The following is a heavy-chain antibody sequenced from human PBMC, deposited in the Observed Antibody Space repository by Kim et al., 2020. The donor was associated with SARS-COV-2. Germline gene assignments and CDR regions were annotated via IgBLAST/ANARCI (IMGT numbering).Heavy chain of an antibody. CDR1: GFSLSTSGVG. D-gene: IGHD3-22*01. CDR3: ARGVFFYNSSASYISWVDP. Sequence: SGPTLVKPTQTLTLTCTFSGFSLSTSGVGVGWIRQPPGQALEWLAVIYWDDEKRYKASLKSRLTITKDTSKNQVVLRMTDMDPVDTSTYYCARGVFFYNSSASYISWVDPWGQGTRVTVPS. V-gene: IGHV2-5*02. CDR2: IYWDDEK. J-gene: IGHJ5*02.